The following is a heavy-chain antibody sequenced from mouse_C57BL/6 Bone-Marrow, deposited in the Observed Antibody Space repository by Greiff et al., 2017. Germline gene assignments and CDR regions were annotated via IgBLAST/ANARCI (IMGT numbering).Heavy chain of an antibody. CDR1: GFNIKDYY. J-gene: IGHJ1*03. CDR2: IDPNSGGT. Sequence: VQLQQSGAELVRPGASVKLSCTASGFNIKDYYMHWVKQRPGRGLEWIGRIDPNSGGTKYNEKFKSKATLTVDKPSSTAYMQLSSLTSEDSAVYYCAHGNYFYWYFAVWGTGTTVTVSS. D-gene: IGHD2-1*01. V-gene: IGHV1-72*01. CDR3: AHGNYFYWYFAV.